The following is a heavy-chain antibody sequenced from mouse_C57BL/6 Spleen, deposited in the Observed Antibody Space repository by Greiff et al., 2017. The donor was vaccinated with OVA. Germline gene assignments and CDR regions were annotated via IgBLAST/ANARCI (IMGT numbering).Heavy chain of an antibody. J-gene: IGHJ4*01. CDR2: IYPSDSET. CDR3: ARERYYGSEAMDY. V-gene: IGHV1-61*01. D-gene: IGHD1-1*01. CDR1: GYTFTSYW. Sequence: QVQLKQPGAELVRPGSSVKLSCKASGYTFTSYWMDWVKQRPGQGLEWIGNIYPSDSETHYNQKFKDKATLTVDKSSSTAYMQLSSLTSEDSAVYYCARERYYGSEAMDYWGQGTSVTVSS.